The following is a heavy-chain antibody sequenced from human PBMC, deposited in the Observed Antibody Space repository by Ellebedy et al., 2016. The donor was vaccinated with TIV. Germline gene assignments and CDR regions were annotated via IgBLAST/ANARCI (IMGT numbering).Heavy chain of an antibody. CDR2: TTDDGGHT. CDR3: VSRSAGGYGY. V-gene: IGHV3-64D*06. D-gene: IGHD6-13*01. CDR1: GFTFSSYA. Sequence: PGGSLRLSCSASGFTFSSYAMHWVRQAPGKGLEYVSATTDDGGHTFYADSVKGRFTISRDNSKNTLYLQMSSLGAEDTAVYYCVSRSAGGYGYWGQGTLVTVSS. J-gene: IGHJ4*02.